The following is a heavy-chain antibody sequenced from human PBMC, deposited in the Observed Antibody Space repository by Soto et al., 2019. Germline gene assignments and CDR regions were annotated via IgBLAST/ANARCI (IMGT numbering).Heavy chain of an antibody. Sequence: PSETLSLTCTVSGGSISSYYWSWIRQPPGKGLEWIGYIYYSGSTNYNPSLKSRVTISVDTSKNQFSLKLSSVTAADTAVYYCARGPPSGAVAAFDYWGQGTLVTVSS. CDR1: GGSISSYY. CDR2: IYYSGST. J-gene: IGHJ4*02. D-gene: IGHD6-19*01. CDR3: ARGPPSGAVAAFDY. V-gene: IGHV4-59*01.